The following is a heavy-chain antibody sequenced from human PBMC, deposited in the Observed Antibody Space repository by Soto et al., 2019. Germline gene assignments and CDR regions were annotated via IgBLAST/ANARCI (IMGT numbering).Heavy chain of an antibody. J-gene: IGHJ3*02. Sequence: QVQLQESGPGLVRPSETLSLTCTVTGGSLSGTFWNWVRRPPGKGLEWIGYVYYTGSTKYNPSLNNRVTMSLDSSKNQVSLKLSTVTAADTAIYYCAKWVSSDRALDIWGQGPTVTASS. CDR1: GGSLSGTF. D-gene: IGHD1-26*01. V-gene: IGHV4-59*08. CDR3: AKWVSSDRALDI. CDR2: VYYTGST.